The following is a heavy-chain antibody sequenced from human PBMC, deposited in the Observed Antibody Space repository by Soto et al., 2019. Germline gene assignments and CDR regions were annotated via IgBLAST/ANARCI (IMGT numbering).Heavy chain of an antibody. V-gene: IGHV3-53*01. CDR1: GVTVSSNY. D-gene: IGHD6-19*01. CDR3: AREGVRGWPLDAFDI. CDR2: VYSGGST. Sequence: PGGSLRLSCAASGVTVSSNYMSWVRQAPGTGLEWVSVVYSGGSTYYADSVKGRFTISRYNSKNTMYLQMNSLTVEDTAVYYCAREGVRGWPLDAFDIWGQGTMVTVSS. J-gene: IGHJ3*02.